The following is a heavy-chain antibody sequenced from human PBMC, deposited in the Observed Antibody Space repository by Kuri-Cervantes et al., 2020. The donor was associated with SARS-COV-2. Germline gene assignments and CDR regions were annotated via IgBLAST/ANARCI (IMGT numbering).Heavy chain of an antibody. V-gene: IGHV3-30-3*01. D-gene: IGHD3-22*01. CDR2: ISYDGTNK. Sequence: LSRTCAASEFTFRNYAMHWVRQAPGKGLEWVAVISYDGTNKYYADFVKGRFTISRDNSNNTLYLQMNSLRVEDTAVYYCARVPYYYDGSGFFYFDYWGQGTLVTVSS. J-gene: IGHJ4*02. CDR3: ARVPYYYDGSGFFYFDY. CDR1: EFTFRNYA.